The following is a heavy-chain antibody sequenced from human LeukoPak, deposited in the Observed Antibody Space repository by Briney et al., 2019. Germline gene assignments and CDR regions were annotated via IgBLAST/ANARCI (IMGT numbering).Heavy chain of an antibody. D-gene: IGHD6-19*01. CDR1: GGSISSSSYY. V-gene: IGHV4-39*07. J-gene: IGHJ4*02. CDR3: ARGGVSRQWLARTLLFDY. CDR2: IYYSGST. Sequence: SETLSLTCTVSGGSISSSSYYWGWIRQPPGKGLEWIGSIYYSGSTYYNPSLKSRVTISVDTSKNQFSLKPSSVTAADTAVYYCARGGVSRQWLARTLLFDYWGQGTLVTVSS.